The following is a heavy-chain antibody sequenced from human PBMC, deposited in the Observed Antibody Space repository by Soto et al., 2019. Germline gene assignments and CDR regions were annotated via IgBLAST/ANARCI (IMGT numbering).Heavy chain of an antibody. Sequence: PSETLSLTCTVSGGSISSSSYYWGWIRQPPGKGLEWIGSIYYSGSTYYNPSLKSRVTISVDTPKNQFSLKLSSVTAADTAVYYCAGLVYSGYDWGAFDIWGQGTMVTVSS. D-gene: IGHD5-12*01. CDR2: IYYSGST. J-gene: IGHJ3*02. V-gene: IGHV4-39*01. CDR1: GGSISSSSYY. CDR3: AGLVYSGYDWGAFDI.